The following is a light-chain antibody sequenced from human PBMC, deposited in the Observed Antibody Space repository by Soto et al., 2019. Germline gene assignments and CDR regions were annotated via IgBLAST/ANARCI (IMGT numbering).Light chain of an antibody. V-gene: IGLV2-11*01. J-gene: IGLJ1*01. CDR1: SSDVGGYNY. CDR3: CSYAGSYTYV. Sequence: QSALTQRRSVSGSPGQSVTISCTGTSSDVGGYNYVSWYEQNRGKAPKLVIHDVTKRPSGVPDRFSGSKSGNTASLTISGLQAEDEADYYCCSYAGSYTYVFGTGTKLTVL. CDR2: DVT.